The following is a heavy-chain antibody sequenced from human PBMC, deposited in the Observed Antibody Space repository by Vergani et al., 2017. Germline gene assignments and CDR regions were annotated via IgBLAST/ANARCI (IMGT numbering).Heavy chain of an antibody. Sequence: QVQLVQSGAEVKKPGASVKVSCKASGYTFTSYGISWVRQAPGQGLEWMGWISAYNGNTNYAQKLRGSVTMTTDTYTSPAYRELRSLRSDDTAVYYCARDPTKDSSGYFPALPHDQSTDDAFDIWGQGTMVTVSS. CDR3: ARDPTKDSSGYFPALPHDQSTDDAFDI. V-gene: IGHV1-18*01. J-gene: IGHJ3*02. CDR2: ISAYNGNT. D-gene: IGHD3-22*01. CDR1: GYTFTSYG.